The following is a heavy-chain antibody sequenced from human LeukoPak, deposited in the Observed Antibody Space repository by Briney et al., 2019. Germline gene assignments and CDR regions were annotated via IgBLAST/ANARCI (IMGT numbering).Heavy chain of an antibody. CDR3: AKVKSTSPTMYYFDY. Sequence: GGSLRLSCAASGFTFSSYGMHWVRQAPGKGLEWVAFIRYDGSNKYYADSVKGRFTISRDNSKNTLYLQMNSLRAKDTAVYYCAKVKSTSPTMYYFDYWGQGTLVTVSS. CDR2: IRYDGSNK. J-gene: IGHJ4*02. V-gene: IGHV3-30*02. D-gene: IGHD2-2*01. CDR1: GFTFSSYG.